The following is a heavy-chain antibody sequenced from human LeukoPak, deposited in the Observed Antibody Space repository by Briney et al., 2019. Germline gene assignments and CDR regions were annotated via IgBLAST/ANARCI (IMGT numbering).Heavy chain of an antibody. D-gene: IGHD1-7*01. CDR2: VYTSGST. V-gene: IGHV4-4*07. CDR1: GGSISGYY. CDR3: ARLITGTTTDFDI. Sequence: SETLSLTCSVSGGSISGYYWTWIRQPAGKGLEWIGRVYTSGSTHYNPSLKTRLTMSVDTSKNQFSLKLSSVTAADPAVYYCARLITGTTTDFDIWGQGTMVTVSS. J-gene: IGHJ3*02.